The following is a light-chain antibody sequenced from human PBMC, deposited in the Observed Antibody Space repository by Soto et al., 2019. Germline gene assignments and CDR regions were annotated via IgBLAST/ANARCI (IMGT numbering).Light chain of an antibody. Sequence: QMNQSPSSLSASGGDRVTITCRASQNIDIYLNWYQQKPGRHPTLLIYTTSRLQSGAPTRFSGSGSGTDFTLPISTLQPEDLATYSCHQSYITPPAFGQGNK. V-gene: IGKV1-39*01. CDR1: QNIDIY. CDR2: TTS. J-gene: IGKJ2*01. CDR3: HQSYITPPA.